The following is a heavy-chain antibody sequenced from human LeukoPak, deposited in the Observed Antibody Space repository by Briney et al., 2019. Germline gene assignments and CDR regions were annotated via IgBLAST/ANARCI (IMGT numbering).Heavy chain of an antibody. V-gene: IGHV3-30*02. CDR3: ARDHCSSTSCYTMGPV. CDR2: IRYDGSNK. J-gene: IGHJ3*01. CDR1: GFTFSSYG. Sequence: PGGSLRLSCAASGFTFSSYGMHWVRQAPGKGLEWVAFIRYDGSNKYYADSVKGRFTISRDNSKNTLYLQMNSLRSEDTAVYYCARDHCSSTSCYTMGPVWGQGTMVTVSS. D-gene: IGHD2-2*02.